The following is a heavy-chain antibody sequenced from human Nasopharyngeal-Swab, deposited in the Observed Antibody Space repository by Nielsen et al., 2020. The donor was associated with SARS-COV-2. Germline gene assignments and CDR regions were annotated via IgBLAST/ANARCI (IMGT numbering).Heavy chain of an antibody. CDR2: IIPIFGTA. J-gene: IGHJ3*02. CDR1: GGTFSSYA. V-gene: IGHV1-69*13. D-gene: IGHD5-18*01. CDR3: ARVGDTAMADAFDI. Sequence: SVKVSCKASGGTFSSYAISWLRQAPGQGLEWMGGIIPIFGTANYAQKFQGRVTITADESTSTAYMELSSLRSEDTAVYYCARVGDTAMADAFDIWGQGTMVTVSS.